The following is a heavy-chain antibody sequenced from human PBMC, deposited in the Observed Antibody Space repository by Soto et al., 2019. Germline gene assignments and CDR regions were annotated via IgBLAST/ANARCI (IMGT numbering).Heavy chain of an antibody. CDR2: ISYDGNNK. V-gene: IGHV3-30-3*01. D-gene: IGHD2-15*01. CDR1: GFTFSSYV. CDR3: ARAGCDGGSCYTLVGLRYGMDV. J-gene: IGHJ6*02. Sequence: QVQLVESGGGVVQPGRSLRLSCAASGFTFSSYVMYWVRQAPGKGLEWVAVISYDGNNKYYADTVKGRFTISRDNSKNTLYLKVNSLRAEDTAVYYCARAGCDGGSCYTLVGLRYGMDVWGQGTTVTVSS.